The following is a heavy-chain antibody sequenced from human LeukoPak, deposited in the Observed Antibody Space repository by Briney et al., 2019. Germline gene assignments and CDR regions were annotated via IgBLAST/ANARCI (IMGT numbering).Heavy chain of an antibody. J-gene: IGHJ4*02. Sequence: SETLSLTCTVSGGSISSSSSYWGWIRQPPRKGLEWIVSIYYSGSTYYNPSLKSRVTISVDTSKNQSSLKLSSVTAADTAVYYCARQLGYCSSTSCYADKVDYWGQGTLVTVSS. V-gene: IGHV4-39*01. CDR3: ARQLGYCSSTSCYADKVDY. CDR1: GGSISSSSSY. D-gene: IGHD2-2*01. CDR2: IYYSGST.